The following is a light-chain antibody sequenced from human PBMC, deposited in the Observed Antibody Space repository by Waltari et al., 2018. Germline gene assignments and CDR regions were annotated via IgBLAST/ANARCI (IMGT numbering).Light chain of an antibody. Sequence: DIQMTQSPSSLSESVGDSVTITCRASQSINSYLNWYQQKPGKAPKLLIYAASRLQSGVPSRFSGSGSGTDFTLTISSLQPEDFATYYCQQSYSTLWTFGQGTKVEIK. CDR2: AAS. J-gene: IGKJ1*01. CDR3: QQSYSTLWT. CDR1: QSINSY. V-gene: IGKV1-39*01.